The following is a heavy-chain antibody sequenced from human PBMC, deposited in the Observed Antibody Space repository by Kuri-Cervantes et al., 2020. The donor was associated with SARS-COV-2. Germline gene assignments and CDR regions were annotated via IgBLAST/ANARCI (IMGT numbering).Heavy chain of an antibody. Sequence: LSLTCAASGFTFSSYSMNWVRQAPGKGLEWVAVISYDGSNKYYADSVKGRFTISRDNSKNTLYLQMNSLRAEDTAVYYCARETTLKVGVAFDIWGQGTMVTVSS. CDR2: ISYDGSNK. D-gene: IGHD4-11*01. V-gene: IGHV3-30*03. J-gene: IGHJ3*02. CDR3: ARETTLKVGVAFDI. CDR1: GFTFSSYS.